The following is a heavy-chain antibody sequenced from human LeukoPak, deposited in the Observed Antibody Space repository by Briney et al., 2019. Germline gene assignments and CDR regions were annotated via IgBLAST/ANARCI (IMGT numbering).Heavy chain of an antibody. D-gene: IGHD4/OR15-4a*01. Sequence: PGGSLRLSCAASGFTVSSNYMSWVRQAPGKGLEWVSVIYSGGSTYYADSVKGRFTISRDNSKNTLYLQMNSLRAEDTAVYYCAKGDYGRETGGGGFDYWGQGTLVTVSS. CDR3: AKGDYGRETGGGGFDY. J-gene: IGHJ4*02. V-gene: IGHV3-53*01. CDR2: IYSGGST. CDR1: GFTVSSNY.